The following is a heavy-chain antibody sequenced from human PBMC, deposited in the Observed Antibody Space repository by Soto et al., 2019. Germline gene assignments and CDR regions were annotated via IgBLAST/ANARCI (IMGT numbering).Heavy chain of an antibody. Sequence: GGSLRLSCAASGFTFSSYGMHWVRQAPGKGLEWVAVISYDGSYKYYADSVKGRFTISRDNSKNTLYLQMNSLRAEDTAVYYCARDVGWATGKGDYVEWGQGTLVTVSS. CDR2: ISYDGSYK. V-gene: IGHV3-30*03. J-gene: IGHJ4*02. D-gene: IGHD4-17*01. CDR3: ARDVGWATGKGDYVE. CDR1: GFTFSSYG.